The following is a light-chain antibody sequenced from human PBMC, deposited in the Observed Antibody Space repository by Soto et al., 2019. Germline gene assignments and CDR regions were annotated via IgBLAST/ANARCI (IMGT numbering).Light chain of an antibody. CDR3: QSYDSSLSAL. J-gene: IGLJ2*01. Sequence: VTQPPSVSGAPGQRVTISCTGSSSNIGAGYDVHWYQQLPGTAPKLLIYGNSNRPSGVPDRFSGSKSGTSASLAITGLQAEDEADYYCQSYDSSLSALFGGGTKLTVL. CDR2: GNS. CDR1: SSNIGAGYD. V-gene: IGLV1-40*01.